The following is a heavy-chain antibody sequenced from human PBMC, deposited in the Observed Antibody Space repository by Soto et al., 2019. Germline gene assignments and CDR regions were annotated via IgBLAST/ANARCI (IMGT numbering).Heavy chain of an antibody. V-gene: IGHV3-23*01. J-gene: IGHJ4*02. D-gene: IGHD2-2*01. Sequence: GGSLRLSCAASGFTFSSYAMSWVRQAPGKGLEWVSAFSGSGGTTYYADSVKGRFTISRANSKNTLYLQMNSLRAEDTAVYYFAKGDVVLPAPLACWGQGTLVPGSP. CDR2: FSGSGGTT. CDR1: GFTFSSYA. CDR3: AKGDVVLPAPLAC.